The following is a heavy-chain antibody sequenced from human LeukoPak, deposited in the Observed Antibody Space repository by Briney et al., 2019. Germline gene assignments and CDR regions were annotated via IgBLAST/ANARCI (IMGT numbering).Heavy chain of an antibody. CDR2: IYHSGST. CDR1: GYSISSGYY. CDR3: ARTTTQRVKDYYYYYMDV. J-gene: IGHJ6*03. Sequence: PSETLSLTCAVSGYSISSGYYWGWIRQPPGKGLEWIGSIYHSGSTYYNPSLKSRVTISVDTSKNQFSLKLSSVTAADTAVYYCARTTTQRVKDYYYYYMDVWGKGTTVTVSS. D-gene: IGHD1-1*01. V-gene: IGHV4-38-2*01.